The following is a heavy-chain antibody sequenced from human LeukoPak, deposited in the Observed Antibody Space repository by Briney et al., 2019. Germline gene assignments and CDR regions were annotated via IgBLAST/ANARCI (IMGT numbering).Heavy chain of an antibody. CDR3: AKEIGAAADY. CDR1: GFTFSSYS. Sequence: GGSLRLSCAASGFTFSSYSMNWVRQAPGKGLEWVSYISSSSSTIYYADSVKGRFTISRDNSKNTLYLQMNSLRAEDTAVYYCAKEIGAAADYWGQGTLVTVSS. D-gene: IGHD6-13*01. V-gene: IGHV3-48*01. CDR2: ISSSSSTI. J-gene: IGHJ4*02.